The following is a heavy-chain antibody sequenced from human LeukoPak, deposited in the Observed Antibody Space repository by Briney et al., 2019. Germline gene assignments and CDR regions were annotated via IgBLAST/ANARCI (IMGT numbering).Heavy chain of an antibody. J-gene: IGHJ4*02. D-gene: IGHD1-26*01. CDR1: GFTFSSYG. V-gene: IGHV3-30*18. CDR3: AKHLRMMRATYFDY. Sequence: GGSLRLSCAASGFTFSSYGMRWVRQAPGKGLEWVAVISYDGSNKYYADSVKGRFTISRDNSKNTLYLQMNPLTAEDTAVYYCAKHLRMMRATYFDYWGQGTPGTASS. CDR2: ISYDGSNK.